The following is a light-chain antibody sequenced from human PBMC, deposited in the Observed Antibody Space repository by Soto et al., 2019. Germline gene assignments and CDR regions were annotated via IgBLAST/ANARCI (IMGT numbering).Light chain of an antibody. Sequence: EIVLTQSPATLSLSPGERATLSCRASQSIATDLAWNQQKPGQAPRLLSYDASYRATGIPARFSGSGSGTDFTLTIISLEPEDFAVYYCQQRSSCPLTCGGGTKVEIK. V-gene: IGKV3-11*01. CDR3: QQRSSCPLT. CDR1: QSIATD. CDR2: DAS. J-gene: IGKJ4*01.